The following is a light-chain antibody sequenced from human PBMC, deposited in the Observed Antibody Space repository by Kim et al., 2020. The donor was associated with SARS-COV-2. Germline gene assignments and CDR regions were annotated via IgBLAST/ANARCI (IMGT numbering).Light chain of an antibody. CDR3: QVWDSSSPWV. CDR2: YDS. Sequence: VGPGKTARITCGGNNIGSKSVYWYQQKPGQAPVLVIYYDSDRPSGIPERFSGSNSGNTATLTISRVEAGDEADYYCQVWDSSSPWVFGGGTKVTVL. V-gene: IGLV3-21*04. CDR1: NIGSKS. J-gene: IGLJ3*02.